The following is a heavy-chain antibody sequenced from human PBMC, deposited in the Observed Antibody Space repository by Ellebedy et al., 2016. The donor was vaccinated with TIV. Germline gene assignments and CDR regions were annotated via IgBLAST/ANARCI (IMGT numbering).Heavy chain of an antibody. V-gene: IGHV4-34*01. CDR1: GGSFSGYY. Sequence: MPSETLSLTCAVYGGSFSGYYWSWIRQPPGKGLEWIGEINHSGSTNYNPSLKSRVTISVDTSKNQFSLKLSSVTAADTAVYYCARDGAVGALPENWFDPWGQGTLVTVSS. J-gene: IGHJ5*02. CDR3: ARDGAVGALPENWFDP. D-gene: IGHD1-26*01. CDR2: INHSGST.